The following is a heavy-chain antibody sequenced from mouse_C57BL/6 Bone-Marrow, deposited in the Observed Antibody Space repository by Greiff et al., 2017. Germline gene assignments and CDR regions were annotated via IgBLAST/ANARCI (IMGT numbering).Heavy chain of an antibody. CDR2: IYPGSGST. CDR3: ARHGY. CDR1: GYTFTSYW. Sequence: QVQLQQPGAELVKPGASVKMSCKASGYTFTSYWITWVKQRPGQGLEWLGDIYPGSGSTNYNEKFKSKATLTVATSSSTAYMQLSSLTSEDSAVYYCARHGYWGQGTTLTVSS. J-gene: IGHJ2*01. V-gene: IGHV1-55*01.